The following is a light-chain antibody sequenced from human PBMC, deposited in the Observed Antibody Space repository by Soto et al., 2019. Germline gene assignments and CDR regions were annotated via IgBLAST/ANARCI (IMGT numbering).Light chain of an antibody. CDR1: QDINNF. CDR2: AAS. J-gene: IGKJ5*01. Sequence: DIQMTQSPSSLIAAVGDSVTITCQASQDINNFLNWYQQKPGKAPKVLIYAASHLQAGVPSRFSGRGSGTEFTFTISRLQPDDSGTYYCQQYDDLSITFGQGTRLEIK. V-gene: IGKV1-33*01. CDR3: QQYDDLSIT.